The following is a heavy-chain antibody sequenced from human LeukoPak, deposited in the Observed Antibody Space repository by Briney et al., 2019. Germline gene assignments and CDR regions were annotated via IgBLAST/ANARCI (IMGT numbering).Heavy chain of an antibody. CDR1: GGSISSYY. V-gene: IGHV4-59*08. J-gene: IGHJ4*02. D-gene: IGHD3-9*01. CDR3: AKHDRKDSGHYNADY. CDR2: IYYTGIT. Sequence: SETLSLTCTVSGGSISSYYWSWIRQPPGEALEWIGYIYYTGITHYNPSLESRVTISVDTSKNQFSLKLRSLTAADTAVYYCAKHDRKDSGHYNADYWGQGTLVTVSS.